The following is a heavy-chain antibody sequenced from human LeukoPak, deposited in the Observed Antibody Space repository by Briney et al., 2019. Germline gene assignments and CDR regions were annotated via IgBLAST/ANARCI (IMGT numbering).Heavy chain of an antibody. Sequence: SETLSLTCTVSGGSISSSSAYHWGWIRQPPGKGLEWIGSIHIGGSTYYNPSFKSRVTISVDTSKNQFSLKLRSVTAADTAIYYCARLWSTDCSGGSCPHQPNSWGQGTLVTVSS. D-gene: IGHD2-15*01. CDR2: IHIGGST. J-gene: IGHJ4*02. V-gene: IGHV4-39*01. CDR1: GGSISSSSAYH. CDR3: ARLWSTDCSGGSCPHQPNS.